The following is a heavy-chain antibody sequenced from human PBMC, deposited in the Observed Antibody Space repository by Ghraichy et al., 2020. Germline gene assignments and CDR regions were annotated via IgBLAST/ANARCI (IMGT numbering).Heavy chain of an antibody. D-gene: IGHD6-13*01. CDR1: GFTFSSYA. Sequence: GGSLRLSCAASGFTFSSYAMSWVRQAPGKGLEWVSAVSGSGGSTYYADSVKGRFTISRDNSKNTLYLQMNSLRAEDTALYYCAKQQYSSSSNPAFDNWGQGTMVTVSS. CDR2: VSGSGGST. CDR3: AKQQYSSSSNPAFDN. J-gene: IGHJ3*02. V-gene: IGHV3-23*01.